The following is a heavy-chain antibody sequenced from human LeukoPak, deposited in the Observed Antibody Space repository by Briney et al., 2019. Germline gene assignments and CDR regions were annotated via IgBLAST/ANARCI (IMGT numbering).Heavy chain of an antibody. V-gene: IGHV3-23*01. CDR3: AKGRDGYNSDY. J-gene: IGHJ4*02. D-gene: IGHD5-12*01. Sequence: GGSLRLSCAASGFTVSSNYMSWVRQAPGKGLEWVSGISGSGGATYYADSVKGRFTISRDNSKNTLYLQVNSLRAEDTAVYYCAKGRDGYNSDYWGQGTLVTVSS. CDR1: GFTVSSNY. CDR2: ISGSGGAT.